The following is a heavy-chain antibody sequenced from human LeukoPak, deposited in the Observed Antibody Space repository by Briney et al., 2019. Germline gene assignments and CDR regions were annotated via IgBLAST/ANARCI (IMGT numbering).Heavy chain of an antibody. D-gene: IGHD5-12*01. V-gene: IGHV3-7*01. CDR2: IKADGSEK. Sequence: GGSLRLSCAASRFSLSNFWMTWVRQAPGKGLEGVATIKADGSEKYYVGSVKGRFTVSRDNAKNSLFLQMNSLRAEDTSVYYCARVGLRGISYHMDVWGNGTTVTVSS. J-gene: IGHJ6*03. CDR1: RFSLSNFW. CDR3: ARVGLRGISYHMDV.